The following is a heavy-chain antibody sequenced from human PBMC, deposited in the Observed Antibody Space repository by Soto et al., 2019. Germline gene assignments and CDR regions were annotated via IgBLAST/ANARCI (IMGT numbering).Heavy chain of an antibody. V-gene: IGHV1-3*01. Sequence: ASVKVSCKASGYTFTSYAMHWVRQAPGQRLEWMGWINAGNGNTKYSQKFQGRVTITRDTSASTAYMELSSLRSEDTAVYYCASGENGVYDILTGHRFDYWGQGTLVTVSS. J-gene: IGHJ4*02. D-gene: IGHD3-9*01. CDR1: GYTFTSYA. CDR2: INAGNGNT. CDR3: ASGENGVYDILTGHRFDY.